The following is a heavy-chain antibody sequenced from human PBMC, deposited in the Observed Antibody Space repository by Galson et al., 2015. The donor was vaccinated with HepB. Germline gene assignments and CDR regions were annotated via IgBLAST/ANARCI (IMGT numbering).Heavy chain of an antibody. J-gene: IGHJ4*02. V-gene: IGHV3-74*01. CDR2: INSDGSST. Sequence: SLRLSCAASGFTFSSYWMHWVRQAPGKGLVWVSRINSDGSSTSYADSVKGRFTISRDNAKNTLYLQMNSLRAEDTAVYYCARADSAGALNYWGQGTLVTVSS. CDR3: ARADSAGALNY. CDR1: GFTFSSYW. D-gene: IGHD3-10*01.